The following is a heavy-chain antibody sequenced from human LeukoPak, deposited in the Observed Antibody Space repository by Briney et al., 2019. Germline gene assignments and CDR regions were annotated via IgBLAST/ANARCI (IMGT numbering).Heavy chain of an antibody. CDR1: GFTFSSYW. CDR2: IKQDGSEK. V-gene: IGHV3-7*01. D-gene: IGHD6-13*01. Sequence: GGSLRLSCAASGFTFSSYWMSWVRQAPGKGLEWVANIKQDGSEKYYVDSVKGRFTISRDNAKNSLYLQMNSLRAEDTAVYYCARIYSSSWYEKDYWGQGTLVTVSS. J-gene: IGHJ4*02. CDR3: ARIYSSSWYEKDY.